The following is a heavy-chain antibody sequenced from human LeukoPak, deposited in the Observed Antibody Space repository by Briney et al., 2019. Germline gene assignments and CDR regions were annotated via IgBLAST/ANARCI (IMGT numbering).Heavy chain of an antibody. CDR1: GGSFSGYY. CDR3: ARVASDILTGVLTFDY. V-gene: IGHV4-34*01. CDR2: INHSGST. D-gene: IGHD3-9*01. J-gene: IGHJ4*02. Sequence: PSETLSLTCAVYGGSFSGYYWSWIRQPPGKGLEWIGEINHSGSTNYNPSLKSRVTISVDTSKNQFSLKLSSVTAADTAVYYCARVASDILTGVLTFDYWGQGTLVTVSS.